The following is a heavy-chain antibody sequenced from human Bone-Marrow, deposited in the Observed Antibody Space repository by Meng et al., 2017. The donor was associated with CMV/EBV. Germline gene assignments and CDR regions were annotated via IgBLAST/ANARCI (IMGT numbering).Heavy chain of an antibody. CDR3: ARVGCSSTSCYYRWLGVYYFDY. V-gene: IGHV4-38-2*02. D-gene: IGHD2-2*01. CDR2: IYRGGST. Sequence: SETLSLTCTVSGYSISSGYYWGWIRQPPGKGLEWIGTIYRGGSTYYNPPLKSRVTISVDTSKNQFSLRLSSVTAADTAVYYCARVGCSSTSCYYRWLGVYYFDYWGQGTLVTVSS. J-gene: IGHJ4*02. CDR1: GYSISSGYY.